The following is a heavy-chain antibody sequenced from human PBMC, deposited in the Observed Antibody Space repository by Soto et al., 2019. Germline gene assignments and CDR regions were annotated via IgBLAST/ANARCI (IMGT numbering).Heavy chain of an antibody. CDR3: AIRHGGNSRKNYYYPRMDV. CDR1: GYSFTRYW. D-gene: IGHD2-21*02. J-gene: IGHJ6*02. Sequence: GYALKISCQGSGYSFTRYWIGWVRRMPVHCLEWMGMLYPGDSGTRYSPSFHPQVTFSADTSISTAYPQWSSLKASDSAMYYCAIRHGGNSRKNYYYPRMDVWAQATTLTASS. V-gene: IGHV5-51*01. CDR2: LYPGDSGT.